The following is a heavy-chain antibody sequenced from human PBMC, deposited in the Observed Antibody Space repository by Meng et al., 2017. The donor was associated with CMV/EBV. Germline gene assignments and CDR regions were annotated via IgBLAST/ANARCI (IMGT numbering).Heavy chain of an antibody. D-gene: IGHD6-13*01. CDR2: ISSSSSYI. CDR1: GFTFSSYS. CDR3: ARYLSIAAQFPREGTDV. J-gene: IGHJ6*02. V-gene: IGHV3-21*01. Sequence: GESLKISCAASGFTFSSYSMNWVRQAPGKGLEWVSSISSSSSYIYYADSVKGRFTISRDNAKNSLYLQMNSLRAEDTAVYYCARYLSIAAQFPREGTDVWGQGTTVTVSS.